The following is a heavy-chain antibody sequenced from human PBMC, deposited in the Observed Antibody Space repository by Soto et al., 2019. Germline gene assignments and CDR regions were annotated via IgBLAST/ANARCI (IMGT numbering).Heavy chain of an antibody. CDR1: GFTFSDYN. CDR3: ARRSHLDY. J-gene: IGHJ4*02. Sequence: GSLRVSCASSGFTFSDYNMKWIRQAPGKGLDWVSYISTTGSTIYYADSVKGRFTISRDNTKNSLYLQMDSLRAEDTAVYYCARRSHLDYWGQGTLVTVSS. CDR2: ISTTGSTI. V-gene: IGHV3-11*01.